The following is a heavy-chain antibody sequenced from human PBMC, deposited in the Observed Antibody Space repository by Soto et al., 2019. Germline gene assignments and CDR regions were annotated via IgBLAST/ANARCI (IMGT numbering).Heavy chain of an antibody. V-gene: IGHV1-69*12. D-gene: IGHD6-13*01. CDR3: ARDGRSSSPNDAYYDGMDV. J-gene: IGHJ6*02. CDR1: GGTFSSYA. CDR2: IIPIFGTA. Sequence: QVQLVQSGAEVKKPGSSVKVSCKASGGTFSSYAISWLRQAPGQGLEWMGGIIPIFGTANYAQKFQGRVTITADESTSTACMELSSLRSDDTAVYYCARDGRSSSPNDAYYDGMDVWGQGTTVTVSS.